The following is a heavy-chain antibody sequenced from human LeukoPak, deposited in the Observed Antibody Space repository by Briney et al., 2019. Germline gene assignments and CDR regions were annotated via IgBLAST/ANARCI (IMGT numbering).Heavy chain of an antibody. D-gene: IGHD1-1*01. J-gene: IGHJ4*02. CDR2: ISSSSSYI. V-gene: IGHV3-21*01. CDR1: GFTFSSYS. CDR3: ATIPFLVQLERAPLDY. Sequence: GGSLRLSCAASGFTFSSYSMNWVRQAPGKGLEWVSSISSSSSYIYYADSVKGRFTIPRDNAKNSLYLQMNSLRAEDTAVYYCATIPFLVQLERAPLDYWGQGTLVTVSS.